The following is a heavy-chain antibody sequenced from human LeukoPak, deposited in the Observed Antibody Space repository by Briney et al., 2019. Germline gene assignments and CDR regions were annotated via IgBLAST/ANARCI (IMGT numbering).Heavy chain of an antibody. V-gene: IGHV3-11*04. CDR2: ITISGSPT. CDR1: GFTFSDYY. J-gene: IGHJ5*02. Sequence: GGSLRLSCAASGFTFSDYYMSWVHQAPGKGLQWISCITISGSPTYYADSVKGRFTISRDNAGNSLYLQMNSLRAEDTAVYSCARVVVVPAAIAPWGQGTLVTVSS. D-gene: IGHD2-2*01. CDR3: ARVVVVPAAIAP.